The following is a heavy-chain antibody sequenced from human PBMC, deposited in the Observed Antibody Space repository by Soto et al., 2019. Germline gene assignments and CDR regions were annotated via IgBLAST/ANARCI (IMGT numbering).Heavy chain of an antibody. CDR1: GFTFHNYW. CDR3: DRSRWLVTTFDC. CDR2: IKPDGSEK. D-gene: IGHD6-19*01. J-gene: IGHJ4*02. Sequence: PGGSLRLSCAASGFTFHNYWMGWVRQTPDKGLEWVANIKPDGSEKYYVDSVKGRFTISRDNAKNSLYLQMNSLRAEDTAVYYCDRSRWLVTTFDCSRQGTLVTVST. V-gene: IGHV3-7*02.